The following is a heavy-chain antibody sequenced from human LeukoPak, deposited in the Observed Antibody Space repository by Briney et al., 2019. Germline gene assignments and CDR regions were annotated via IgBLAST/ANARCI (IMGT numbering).Heavy chain of an antibody. Sequence: SETLSLTCTVSGASISSSSYYWGWIRQPPGKGLEWIGGIYYSGSTYNNPSLKSRVTISVDTSRNQFSLKLSSVTAADTAVYYCARRSHSSSWFFDFWGQGTLVTVSS. J-gene: IGHJ4*02. D-gene: IGHD6-13*01. CDR2: IYYSGST. CDR1: GASISSSSYY. CDR3: ARRSHSSSWFFDF. V-gene: IGHV4-39*01.